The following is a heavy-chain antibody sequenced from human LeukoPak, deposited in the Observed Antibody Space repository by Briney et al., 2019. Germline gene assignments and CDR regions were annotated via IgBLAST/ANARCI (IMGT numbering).Heavy chain of an antibody. CDR2: INHSGST. Sequence: SETLSLTCVVYGGSFSGYYWSWIRQPPGKGLEWIGEINHSGSTNYNPSLKSRVTISVDTSKNQFSLKLSSVTAADTAVYYCARISYSRIRGLQHWGQGTLVTVSS. D-gene: IGHD6-13*01. CDR1: GGSFSGYY. CDR3: ARISYSRIRGLQH. V-gene: IGHV4-34*01. J-gene: IGHJ1*01.